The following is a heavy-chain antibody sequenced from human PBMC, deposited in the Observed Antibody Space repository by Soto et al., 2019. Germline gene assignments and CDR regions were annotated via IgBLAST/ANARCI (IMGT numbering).Heavy chain of an antibody. CDR1: GFTFSNYG. CDR2: ISYDGSSK. V-gene: IGHV3-30*18. J-gene: IGHJ4*02. Sequence: QVQLVESGGGVVQPGRSLRLSCSASGFTFSNYGMYWVRQAPGKGMEWVAFISYDGSSKFYADPMKGRHTISRDNSKNTLYLQMNSVRAVDTAVYYCVKGIWSYWALDYWGQGTLVTVSS. D-gene: IGHD1-26*01. CDR3: VKGIWSYWALDY.